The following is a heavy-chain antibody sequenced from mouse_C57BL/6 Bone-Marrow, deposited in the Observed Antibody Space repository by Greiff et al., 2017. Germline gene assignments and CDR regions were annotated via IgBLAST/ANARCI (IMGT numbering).Heavy chain of an antibody. CDR1: GYTFTSYG. J-gene: IGHJ1*03. D-gene: IGHD1-2*01. CDR2: IYPGSGNT. CDR3: ARFHYYYSTHWYFDV. Sequence: QVHVKQSGAELVRPGASVKLSCKASGYTFTSYGITWVKQRPGQGLEWVGEIYPGSGNTYYNEKFKGKATLTADTSSSTAYMQLRSLTSEDSAVYSCARFHYYYSTHWYFDVWGTGTTVTVSS. V-gene: IGHV1-81*01.